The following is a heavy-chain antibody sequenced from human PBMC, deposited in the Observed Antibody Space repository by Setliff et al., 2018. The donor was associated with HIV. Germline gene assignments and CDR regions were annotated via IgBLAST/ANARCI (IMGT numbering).Heavy chain of an antibody. J-gene: IGHJ4*02. D-gene: IGHD3-9*01. V-gene: IGHV1-69*13. Sequence: SVKVSCKASGGTFSNYAISWVRQAPGQGLEWMGGIIPIFGTARYAQRFQGRVTITADESTNTAYMELSSLISEDTALYYCAKGPPLVISLPDFWGQGTLVTVSS. CDR2: IIPIFGTA. CDR1: GGTFSNYA. CDR3: AKGPPLVISLPDF.